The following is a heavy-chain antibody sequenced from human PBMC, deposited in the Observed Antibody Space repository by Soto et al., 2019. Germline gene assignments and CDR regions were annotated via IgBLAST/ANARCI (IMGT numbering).Heavy chain of an antibody. J-gene: IGHJ4*02. CDR2: IIPILGIA. CDR3: ARDLGGISSSDY. D-gene: IGHD6-6*01. V-gene: IGHV1-69*08. Sequence: QVQLVQSGAEVKKPGSSVKVSCKASGGTFSSYTISWVRQAPGQGLEWMGRIIPILGIANYAQKFQGRVTVTADKSTNTAYMELRSLRSEDTAVYYCARDLGGISSSDYWGQGTLVTVSS. CDR1: GGTFSSYT.